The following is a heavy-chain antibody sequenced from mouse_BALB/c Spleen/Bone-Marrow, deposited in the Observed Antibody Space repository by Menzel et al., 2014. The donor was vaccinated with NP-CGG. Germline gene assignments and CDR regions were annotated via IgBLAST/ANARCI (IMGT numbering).Heavy chain of an antibody. J-gene: IGHJ4*01. D-gene: IGHD2-2*01. CDR1: GFSLTGYG. CDR3: ARDRGYDGDAMDY. CDR2: IWGDGST. Sequence: VHLVESGPSLVAPSQSLSITCAVSGFSLTGYGVNWVRQPPGKGLEWLGMIWGDGSTDYNSALKSRLSISKDNSKSQVFLKMNSLQTDDTARYYCARDRGYDGDAMDYWGQGTSVTVSS. V-gene: IGHV2-6-7*01.